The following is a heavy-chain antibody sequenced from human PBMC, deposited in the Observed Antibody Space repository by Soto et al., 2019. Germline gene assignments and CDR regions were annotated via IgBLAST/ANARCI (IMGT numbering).Heavy chain of an antibody. CDR2: ISAYNGNT. Sequence: VASVKVSCKASGYTFTSYGFTWVRQAPGQGLEWMGWISAYNGNTNYAQKLQGRVTMTTDTSTSTAYMELRSLRSDDTAVYYCARDLEYYGSGSSAYWGQGTLVTVSS. CDR1: GYTFTSYG. J-gene: IGHJ4*02. D-gene: IGHD3-10*01. V-gene: IGHV1-18*01. CDR3: ARDLEYYGSGSSAY.